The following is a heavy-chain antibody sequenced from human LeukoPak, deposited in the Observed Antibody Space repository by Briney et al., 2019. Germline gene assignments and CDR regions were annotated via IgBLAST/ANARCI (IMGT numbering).Heavy chain of an antibody. CDR2: INPNSGGT. J-gene: IGHJ4*02. D-gene: IGHD3-3*01. CDR3: ARELIDCSSTSCFYYDFWSGYWSNDYYFDY. V-gene: IGHV1-2*02. CDR1: GYTFTSYG. Sequence: PGASVKVSCKASGYTFTSYGISWVRQAPGQGLEWMGWINPNSGGTNYAQKFQGRVTRTRDTSISTAHMELSRLRFDDTGVYYCARELIDCSSTSCFYYDFWSGYWSNDYYFDYWGQGTLVTVSS.